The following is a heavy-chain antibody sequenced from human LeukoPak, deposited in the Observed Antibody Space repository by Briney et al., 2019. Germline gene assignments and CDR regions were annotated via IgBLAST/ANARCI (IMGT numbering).Heavy chain of an antibody. Sequence: GGSLRLSCAASGFTFGDYAMHWVRQAPGKGLEWVSGITWNSRNIGCADSVKGRFTISRDNAKNFLYLQMNGLKAEDTALYYCAKRSGGRSAATNSDYYYAMDVWGQGTTVTVSS. D-gene: IGHD3-10*01. CDR2: ITWNSRNI. J-gene: IGHJ6*02. CDR3: AKRSGGRSAATNSDYYYAMDV. CDR1: GFTFGDYA. V-gene: IGHV3-9*01.